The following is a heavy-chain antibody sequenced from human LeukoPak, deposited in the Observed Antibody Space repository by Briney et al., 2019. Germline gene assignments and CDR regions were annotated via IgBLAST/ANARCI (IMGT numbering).Heavy chain of an antibody. Sequence: GGSLRLSCAASGFTFSTYSMNWVRQAPGKGLEWVSSISGSSIYIYYADSVMGRFTISRDNAKNSLYLQMNSLRAEDTAVYYCARDPPYYASSGYYYDYWGQGTLVTVSS. D-gene: IGHD3-22*01. CDR2: ISGSSIYI. V-gene: IGHV3-21*01. CDR3: ARDPPYYASSGYYYDY. CDR1: GFTFSTYS. J-gene: IGHJ4*02.